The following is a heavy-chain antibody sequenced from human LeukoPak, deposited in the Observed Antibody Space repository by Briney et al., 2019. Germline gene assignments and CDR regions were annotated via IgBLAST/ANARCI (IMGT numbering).Heavy chain of an antibody. Sequence: GGSLRLSCAASGFTFSSYSMNWVRQAPGKGLEWVSSISSHSSYIYYADSVKGRFTISRDNSKNTLYLQMNSLRAEDTAVYYCAKDPKEDTWGGYFDYWGQGTLVTVSS. D-gene: IGHD2-15*01. CDR3: AKDPKEDTWGGYFDY. CDR2: ISSHSSYI. V-gene: IGHV3-21*04. CDR1: GFTFSSYS. J-gene: IGHJ4*02.